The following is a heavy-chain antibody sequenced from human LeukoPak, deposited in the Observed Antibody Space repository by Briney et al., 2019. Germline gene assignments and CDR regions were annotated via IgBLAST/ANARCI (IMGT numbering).Heavy chain of an antibody. Sequence: GESLKISCKGSGYSFPSYWIAWVRQMPGKGLEWMGIIYPGDSDTRYSPSFQGQVTISADKSISTAYLQWSSLKASDTAMYYCARYVAVAGTDTYYFDYWGQGTLVTVSS. D-gene: IGHD6-19*01. V-gene: IGHV5-51*01. CDR2: IYPGDSDT. J-gene: IGHJ4*02. CDR1: GYSFPSYW. CDR3: ARYVAVAGTDTYYFDY.